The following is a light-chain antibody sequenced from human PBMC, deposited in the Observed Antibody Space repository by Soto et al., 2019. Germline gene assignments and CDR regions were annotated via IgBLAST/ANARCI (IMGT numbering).Light chain of an antibody. CDR2: DAS. V-gene: IGKV3-11*01. CDR1: QSVSSY. Sequence: EIVLTQSPATLSLSPGERATLSYMASQSVSSYLAWYQQKPGQAPRLLIYDASNRATGIPARFSGSGSGTDSTLTICSLQSEDFVVYYCQQYNSWPPITFGQGTRLEIK. CDR3: QQYNSWPPIT. J-gene: IGKJ5*01.